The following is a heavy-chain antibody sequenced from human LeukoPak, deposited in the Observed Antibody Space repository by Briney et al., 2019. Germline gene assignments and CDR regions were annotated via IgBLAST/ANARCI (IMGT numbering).Heavy chain of an antibody. CDR1: GFTFSSYA. CDR3: AKDVMNGGSWGDY. V-gene: IGHV3-23*01. CDR2: ISGSGGST. Sequence: PGASLRLSCAASGFTFSSYAMSWLRQAPGKGLEWVSAISGSGGSTYYADSVKGRFTISRDNSKNTLYLQMNSLRAEDTAVYYCAKDVMNGGSWGDYWGQGTLVTVSS. D-gene: IGHD2-15*01. J-gene: IGHJ4*02.